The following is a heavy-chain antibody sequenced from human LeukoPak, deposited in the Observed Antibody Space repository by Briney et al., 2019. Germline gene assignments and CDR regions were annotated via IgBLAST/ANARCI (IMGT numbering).Heavy chain of an antibody. Sequence: ASVKVSCKVSGYTLTELSMHWVRQAPGKGLEWMGGFDPEDGETIYAQKFQGRVTMTEDTSTDTAYMELSSLRSEDTAVYYCATEGRVLLWFGELFGARHYFQHWGQGTLVTVSS. CDR3: ATEGRVLLWFGELFGARHYFQH. CDR1: GYTLTELS. J-gene: IGHJ1*01. CDR2: FDPEDGET. V-gene: IGHV1-24*01. D-gene: IGHD3-10*01.